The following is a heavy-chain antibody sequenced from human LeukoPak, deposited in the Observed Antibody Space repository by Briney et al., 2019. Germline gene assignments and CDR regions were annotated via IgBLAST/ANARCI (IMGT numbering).Heavy chain of an antibody. CDR1: GGTFSSYA. CDR2: IIPILGIA. CDR3: ARDWYYGSGSYTHYYYYGMDV. V-gene: IGHV1-69*04. Sequence: SVKVSCKASGGTFSSYAISWVRQAPGQGLEWMGRIIPILGIANYAQKFQGRVTITADKSTSTAYMELSSLRSEDTAVYYCARDWYYGSGSYTHYYYYGMDVWGQGTTVTVSS. D-gene: IGHD3-10*01. J-gene: IGHJ6*02.